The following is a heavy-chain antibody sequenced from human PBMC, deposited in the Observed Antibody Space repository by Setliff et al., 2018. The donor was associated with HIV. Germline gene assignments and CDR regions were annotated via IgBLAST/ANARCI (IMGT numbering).Heavy chain of an antibody. V-gene: IGHV1-69-2*01. CDR2: VDPKNGDT. J-gene: IGHJ3*01. CDR1: GYTFTDYY. D-gene: IGHD3-16*01. CDR3: ARDDGGYNYEEAFDL. Sequence: ASVKVSCKASGYTFTDYYMHWVQQAPAKGLEWMGRVDPKNGDTIYAEKLRGRVTITADTSTDTAYMELGSLGSDDTAVYYCARDDGGYNYEEAFDLWGQGTMVTVSS.